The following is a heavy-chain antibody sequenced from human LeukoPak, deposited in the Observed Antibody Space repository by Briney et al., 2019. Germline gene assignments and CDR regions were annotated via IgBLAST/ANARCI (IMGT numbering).Heavy chain of an antibody. Sequence: GGSLRLSCAASGFTFSSYGMHWVRQAPGKGLEWVAIVSNDGTKKYSADSVKGRFTISRDNSENTLYLQMNSLRAEDTAIYYCAKDRGIAVVPAAVPADWGQGTLVTVSS. V-gene: IGHV3-30*18. J-gene: IGHJ4*02. CDR2: VSNDGTKK. CDR1: GFTFSSYG. D-gene: IGHD2-2*01. CDR3: AKDRGIAVVPAAVPAD.